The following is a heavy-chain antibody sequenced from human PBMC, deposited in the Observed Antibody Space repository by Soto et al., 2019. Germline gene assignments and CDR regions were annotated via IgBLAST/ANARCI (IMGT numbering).Heavy chain of an antibody. Sequence: EVQLVESGGGLVQPGGSLRLSCAASGFTFSSYWMSWVRQAPGKGLEWVAYIKQDGSEKYYVDSVKGRFTISRDNAKNSLYLQMNSLRAEDTAVYYCARDLGLRWNYEFDPWGQGTLVTVSS. CDR1: GFTFSSYW. D-gene: IGHD1-7*01. CDR3: ARDLGLRWNYEFDP. V-gene: IGHV3-7*01. J-gene: IGHJ5*02. CDR2: IKQDGSEK.